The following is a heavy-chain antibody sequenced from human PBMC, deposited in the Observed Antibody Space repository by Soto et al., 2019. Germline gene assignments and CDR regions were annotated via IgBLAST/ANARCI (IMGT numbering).Heavy chain of an antibody. J-gene: IGHJ4*02. CDR3: AKAYFVWSSEQPYYFDY. CDR2: ISGSGGRS. V-gene: IGHV3-23*01. CDR1: GFTFSHYA. D-gene: IGHD3-16*01. Sequence: EVQLLDSGGGLVQPGGSLRLSCAASGFTFSHYAMTWVRQGPGKGLEWVSGISGSGGRSYYADSVKGRFTISRDNSKSTLYLQMNRRRAEDTSVYYCAKAYFVWSSEQPYYFDYWGQGTLVTVSS.